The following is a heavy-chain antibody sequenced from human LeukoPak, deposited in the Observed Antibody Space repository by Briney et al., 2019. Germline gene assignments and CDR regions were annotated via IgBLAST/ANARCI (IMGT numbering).Heavy chain of an antibody. Sequence: TLSLTCAVYGESFSRYYWSWIRQSPGKGLEWIGEISHSGSTNYNPSLKSRVTISVDKSKNQFSLKLTSVTAADTAVYYCARRGEFSEFDYWGQGTLVTVSS. CDR1: GESFSRYY. V-gene: IGHV4-34*01. CDR3: ARRGEFSEFDY. J-gene: IGHJ4*02. D-gene: IGHD3-16*01. CDR2: ISHSGST.